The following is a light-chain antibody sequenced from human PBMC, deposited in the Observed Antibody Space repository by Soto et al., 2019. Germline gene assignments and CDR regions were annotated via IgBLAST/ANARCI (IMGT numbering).Light chain of an antibody. CDR2: VAS. CDR3: QQYTGLPLT. Sequence: EIVMTQSPATLSVSPGERATLSCRASQSVSSNLAWYQQKPGQTPNLLIYVASTRATGIPARFSGSGSGTEFTLTISSLQSEDFAVYYCQQYTGLPLTFGGGTKVEFK. CDR1: QSVSSN. J-gene: IGKJ4*01. V-gene: IGKV3-15*01.